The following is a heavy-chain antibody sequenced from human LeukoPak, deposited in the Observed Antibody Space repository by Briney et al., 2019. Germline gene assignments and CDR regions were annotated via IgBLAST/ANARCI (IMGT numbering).Heavy chain of an antibody. V-gene: IGHV3-23*01. CDR3: AKGSGINHYHWIDP. Sequence: PGGSLRLSCAASEFTFRNYAMNWVRQAPGKGLEWVSGISGGGGSTYYADSVKGRFTISRDNSKNTLYLQMDSLRAEDTALYYCAKGSGINHYHWIDPWGQGTLVTVSS. CDR2: ISGGGGST. D-gene: IGHD1-14*01. J-gene: IGHJ5*02. CDR1: EFTFRNYA.